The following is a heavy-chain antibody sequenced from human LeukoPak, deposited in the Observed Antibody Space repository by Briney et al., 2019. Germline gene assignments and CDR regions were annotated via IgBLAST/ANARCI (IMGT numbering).Heavy chain of an antibody. J-gene: IGHJ4*02. CDR1: GFTVSSNY. Sequence: PGGSLRLCCAASGFTVSSNYMSWVRQAPGKGLECVSVIHSGGSTYYADSWKGRFTISRDSAKNTLYLQMNSLRAEDTAVYYCARVRGSWYVDYWGQGTLVTVSS. CDR2: IHSGGST. V-gene: IGHV3-53*01. D-gene: IGHD6-13*01. CDR3: ARVRGSWYVDY.